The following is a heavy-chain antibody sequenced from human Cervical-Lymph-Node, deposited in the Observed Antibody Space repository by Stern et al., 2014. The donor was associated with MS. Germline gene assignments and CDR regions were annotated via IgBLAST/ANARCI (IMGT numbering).Heavy chain of an antibody. D-gene: IGHD2-8*01. J-gene: IGHJ4*02. Sequence: DQLVESGGGVVQPGGSLRLSCAASGFTFSSHVMHWVRQAPGKGLEVLAVIWHDENNNADADSVKGRFTISRDNSNNTLSLQMNSLRAEDTAVYYCVREDGDFDYWGQGTLVTVSS. CDR3: VREDGDFDY. CDR1: GFTFSSHV. CDR2: IWHDENNN. V-gene: IGHV3-30-3*01.